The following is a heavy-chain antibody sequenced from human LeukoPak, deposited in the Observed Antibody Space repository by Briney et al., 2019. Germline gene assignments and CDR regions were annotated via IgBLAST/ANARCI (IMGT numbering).Heavy chain of an antibody. CDR1: GGTLRRHT. V-gene: IGHV1-69*02. CDR2: IIPMMGIA. D-gene: IGHD6-19*01. Sequence: SVKVSCKASGGTLRRHTITWVRQAPGQGLEWMGRIIPMMGIANYAQKFQGGVTITADTSTDTAYMDLISLRSEDTAVYYCASRSHKTIVGADTREVGDYWGQGTLVTVSS. J-gene: IGHJ4*02. CDR3: ASRSHKTIVGADTREVGDY.